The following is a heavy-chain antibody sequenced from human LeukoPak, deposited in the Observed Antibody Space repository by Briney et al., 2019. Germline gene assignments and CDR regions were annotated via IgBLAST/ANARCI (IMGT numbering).Heavy chain of an antibody. Sequence: GASVKVSCKASGGTFSSYAISWVRQAPGQGLEWMGRIIPILGIANYAQKFQGRVTITADKSTSTAYMELSSLRSEDTAVYYCARGPGSSWSYYFDYWGQGTLVTVSS. CDR2: IIPILGIA. CDR1: GGTFSSYA. D-gene: IGHD6-13*01. CDR3: ARGPGSSWSYYFDY. V-gene: IGHV1-69*04. J-gene: IGHJ4*02.